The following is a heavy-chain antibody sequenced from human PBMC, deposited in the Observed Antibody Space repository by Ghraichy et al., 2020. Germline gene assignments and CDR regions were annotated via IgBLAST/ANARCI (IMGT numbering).Heavy chain of an antibody. Sequence: ASVKVSCKASGYTFTSYGISWVRQAPGQGLEWMGWISAYNGNTNYAQKLQGRVTMTTDTSTSTAYMELRSLRSDDTAVYYCARVSHEHIVVVTAIRHIYYFDYWGQGTLVTVSS. CDR1: GYTFTSYG. CDR2: ISAYNGNT. V-gene: IGHV1-18*04. J-gene: IGHJ4*02. D-gene: IGHD2-21*02. CDR3: ARVSHEHIVVVTAIRHIYYFDY.